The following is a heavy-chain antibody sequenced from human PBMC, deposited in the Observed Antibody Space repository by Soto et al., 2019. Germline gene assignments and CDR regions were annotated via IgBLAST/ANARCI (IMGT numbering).Heavy chain of an antibody. CDR1: GGSFSGYY. J-gene: IGHJ5*02. CDR2: INHSGST. Sequence: SETLSLTCAVYGGSFSGYYWSWIRQPPGKGLEWIGEINHSGSTNYNPSLKSRVTISVDTSKNQFSLKLSSVTAADTAVYYCARGSVLAVVMRNWFDPWGQGTLVTVSS. D-gene: IGHD3-22*01. V-gene: IGHV4-34*01. CDR3: ARGSVLAVVMRNWFDP.